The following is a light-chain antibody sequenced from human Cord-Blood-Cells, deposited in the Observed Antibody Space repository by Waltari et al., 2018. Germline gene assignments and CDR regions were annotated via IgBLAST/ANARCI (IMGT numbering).Light chain of an antibody. J-gene: IGKJ1*01. V-gene: IGKV1-5*03. CDR3: QQYNSYART. CDR2: QAS. CDR1: QSISSW. Sequence: DIQMTQSPSTLSASVGDRVTITCRASQSISSWLAWYQQKPGKAPKLLIYQASSSESGGPSRFSGSGSGTEFTLTISSLQPDEFATYYCQQYNSYARTFGQGTKVEIK.